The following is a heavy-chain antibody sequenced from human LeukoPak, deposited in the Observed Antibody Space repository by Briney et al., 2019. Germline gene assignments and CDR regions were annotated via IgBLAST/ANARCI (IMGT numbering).Heavy chain of an antibody. CDR1: GGSISSGGYY. CDR3: ARGRDFWSGYYYFDY. D-gene: IGHD3-3*01. Sequence: RPSETLSLTCTVSGGSISSGGYYWSWIRQHPGKGLEWIGYIYYSGSTYYNPSLKSRVTISVDTSKNQFSLKLSSVTAADTAVYYCARGRDFWSGYYYFDYWGQGTLVTVSS. V-gene: IGHV4-31*03. J-gene: IGHJ4*02. CDR2: IYYSGST.